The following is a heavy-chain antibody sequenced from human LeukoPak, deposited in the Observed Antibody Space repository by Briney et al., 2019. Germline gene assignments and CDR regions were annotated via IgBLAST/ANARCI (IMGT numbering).Heavy chain of an antibody. D-gene: IGHD3-10*01. CDR3: ARSQLLWFGELLEPNFDY. J-gene: IGHJ4*02. CDR2: ISSSGSTI. CDR1: GFTFSSYE. V-gene: IGHV3-48*03. Sequence: GGSLRLSCAASGFTFSSYEMNWVRQAPGKGLEWVSYISSSGSTIYYADSVKGRFTISRDNAKNSLYLQMNSLRAEDTAVYYCARSQLLWFGELLEPNFDYWGQGTLLTVSS.